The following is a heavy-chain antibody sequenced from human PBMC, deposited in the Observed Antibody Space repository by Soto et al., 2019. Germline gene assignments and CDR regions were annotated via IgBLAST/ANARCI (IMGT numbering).Heavy chain of an antibody. J-gene: IGHJ5*02. Sequence: EVQLVESGGGLVQPGGSLRLSCAASGFTFSSYSMNWVRQAPGKGLEWVSYISSSSSTISYADSVKGLFTFARDNAKNSLYLQMNSLRAEDTAVYYCARHPERIAEIGWFDPWGQGTLVTVSS. CDR2: ISSSSSTI. D-gene: IGHD6-13*01. CDR1: GFTFSSYS. V-gene: IGHV3-48*01. CDR3: ARHPERIAEIGWFDP.